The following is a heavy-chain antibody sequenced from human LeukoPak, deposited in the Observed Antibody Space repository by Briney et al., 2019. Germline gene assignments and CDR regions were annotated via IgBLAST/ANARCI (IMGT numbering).Heavy chain of an antibody. D-gene: IGHD4-23*01. CDR2: INHSGST. V-gene: IGHV4-34*01. Sequence: PSETLSLTCAVYGGSFSGYYWSWIRQPPGKGLEWIGEINHSGSTNYNPSLKSRVTISVDTSKNQFSLKLSSVTAADTAVYYCARDRKYLDYGGNGQFDYWGQGTLVTVSS. CDR3: ARDRKYLDYGGNGQFDY. J-gene: IGHJ4*02. CDR1: GGSFSGYY.